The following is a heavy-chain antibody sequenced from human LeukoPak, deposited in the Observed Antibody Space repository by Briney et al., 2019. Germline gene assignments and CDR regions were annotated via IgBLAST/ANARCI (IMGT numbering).Heavy chain of an antibody. CDR1: RFTFSTYA. D-gene: IGHD3-10*01. Sequence: GGSLRLSCAASRFTFSTYAMHWVRQAPGTGLEWVAVISYDGSNKYYADSVKGRFTISRDNFKNTLYLQMNSLRGEDTAVYYCARGGLLWFGDYFDYWGQGTLVTVSS. V-gene: IGHV3-30-3*01. J-gene: IGHJ4*02. CDR3: ARGGLLWFGDYFDY. CDR2: ISYDGSNK.